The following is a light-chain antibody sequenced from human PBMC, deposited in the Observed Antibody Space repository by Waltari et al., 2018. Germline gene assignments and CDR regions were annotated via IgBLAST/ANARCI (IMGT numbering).Light chain of an antibody. CDR2: GAS. CDR1: QNIRTY. J-gene: IGKJ2*01. Sequence: DIQMTQAPSSLSASIGDRVTITCRASQNIRTYLSWYQQKPGQAPKLLIYGASTLQRGVPSRFTGSGSGTVFTLTITSLQPEDFATYYCLQSSNMPLTFGPGARLEI. V-gene: IGKV1-39*01. CDR3: LQSSNMPLT.